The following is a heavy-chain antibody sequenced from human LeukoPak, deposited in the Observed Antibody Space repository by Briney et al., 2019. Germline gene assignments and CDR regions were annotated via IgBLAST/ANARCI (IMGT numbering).Heavy chain of an antibody. CDR3: ARGMYYDFWSGYGMTFDI. V-gene: IGHV4-59*12. Sequence: SETLSLTCTVSDGSISSYYWSWIRQPPGKGLEWIGYIYYSGSTNYNPSLKSRVTISVDTSKNQFSLKLSSVTAADTAVYYCARGMYYDFWSGYGMTFDIWGQGTMVTVSS. CDR2: IYYSGST. J-gene: IGHJ3*02. CDR1: DGSISSYY. D-gene: IGHD3-3*01.